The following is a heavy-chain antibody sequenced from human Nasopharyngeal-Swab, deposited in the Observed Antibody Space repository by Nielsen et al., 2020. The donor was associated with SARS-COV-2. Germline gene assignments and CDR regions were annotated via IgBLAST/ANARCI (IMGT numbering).Heavy chain of an antibody. V-gene: IGHV4-39*01. J-gene: IGHJ6*02. CDR2: IYYSGST. CDR3: ARLPWTYYYDSSGFYSRYYYYGMDV. D-gene: IGHD3-22*01. Sequence: SETLSLTCTVSGVSISSSSYYWGWIRQPPGTGLEWIGSIYYSGSTYYNPSLKSRVTISVDTSKNQFSLKLSSVTAADTAVYYCARLPWTYYYDSSGFYSRYYYYGMDVWGQGTTVTVSS. CDR1: GVSISSSSYY.